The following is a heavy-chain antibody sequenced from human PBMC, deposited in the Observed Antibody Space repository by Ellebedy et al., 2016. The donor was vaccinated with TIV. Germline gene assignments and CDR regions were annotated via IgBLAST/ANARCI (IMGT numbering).Heavy chain of an antibody. V-gene: IGHV3-30*02. CDR3: ARVSGSFDYVGEFDY. D-gene: IGHD3-16*01. CDR2: IRYDGSKK. CDR1: GFSFSYYG. Sequence: GGSLRLSXAAAGFSFSYYGMHWVRQAPGKGLEWVALIRYDGSKKYYADSVKGRFTVSRDNSKNTFYLQMNRLRVDDTAVYYCARVSGSFDYVGEFDYWGQGTLVSVSS. J-gene: IGHJ4*02.